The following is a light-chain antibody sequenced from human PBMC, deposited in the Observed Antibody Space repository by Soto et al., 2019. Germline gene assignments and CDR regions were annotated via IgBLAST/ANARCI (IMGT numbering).Light chain of an antibody. Sequence: QSVLTQPASVSGSPGQSITTSCVGTSSDVGAYIYVSWYQQDAGKAPKLMIYEVSNGPAGVSNPFSGPKSGNTASLTISGLQAEEETVYYCFSYTSSGTYVFGTGTKVTVL. V-gene: IGLV2-14*01. CDR1: SSDVGAYIY. CDR2: EVS. J-gene: IGLJ1*01. CDR3: FSYTSSGTYV.